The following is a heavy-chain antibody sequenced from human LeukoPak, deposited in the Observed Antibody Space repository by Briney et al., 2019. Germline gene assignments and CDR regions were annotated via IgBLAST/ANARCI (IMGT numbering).Heavy chain of an antibody. CDR3: ARAAEDDIVVVRAAIDWCDP. CDR2: INSSSSDI. Sequence: PAGTLRLSCAASAFTFSNYSMNWDRQAQGKELKWCSSINSSSSDIYDTYSVKGRFTISRENAKNSLYLQMNRLRAEDTAVYYCARAAEDDIVVVRAAIDWCDPWGQGTLVTVSS. CDR1: AFTFSNYS. D-gene: IGHD2-2*01. V-gene: IGHV3-21*01. J-gene: IGHJ5*02.